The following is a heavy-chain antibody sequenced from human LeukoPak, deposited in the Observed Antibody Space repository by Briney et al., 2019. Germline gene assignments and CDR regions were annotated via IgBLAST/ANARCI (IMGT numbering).Heavy chain of an antibody. D-gene: IGHD1-26*01. CDR2: INPSGGST. CDR3: ARQRHSVSGSYLGDFDY. V-gene: IGHV1-46*01. Sequence: ASVKVSCKASGYTFTSYYMHWARQAPGQGLEWMGIINPSGGSTSYAQKFQGRVTMTRDMSTSTVYMELSSLRSEDTAVYYCARQRHSVSGSYLGDFDYWGQGTLVTVSS. J-gene: IGHJ4*02. CDR1: GYTFTSYY.